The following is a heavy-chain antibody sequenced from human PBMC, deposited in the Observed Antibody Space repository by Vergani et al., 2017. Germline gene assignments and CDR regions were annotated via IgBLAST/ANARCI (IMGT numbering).Heavy chain of an antibody. V-gene: IGHV3-33*01. CDR3: ARRSSGWAEEFDY. CDR2: IWYDGSNK. J-gene: IGHJ4*02. D-gene: IGHD6-19*01. Sequence: QVQLVESGGGVVQPGRSLRLSCAASGFTFSSYGMHWVRQAPGKGLEWVAVIWYDGSNKYYADSVKGRFTISRDNSKNTLYLQMNSLRAEDTAVYYCARRSSGWAEEFDYWGQGTLVTVSS. CDR1: GFTFSSYG.